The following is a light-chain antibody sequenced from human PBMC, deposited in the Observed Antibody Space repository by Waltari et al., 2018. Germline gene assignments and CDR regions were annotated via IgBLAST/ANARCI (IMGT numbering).Light chain of an antibody. J-gene: IGKJ4*01. V-gene: IGKV4-1*01. CDR1: QSVVYSSNNNNY. CDR3: QQYYGTPLT. CDR2: WAS. Sequence: DIVMTQSPASLSVSLAERATINCQSSQSVVYSSNNNNYLAWYQQKPGQPPKLLIYWASTRESGVPDRFSGSGSGTDFTLTISSLQAEDVAVYYCQQYYGTPLTFGGGTKVEIK.